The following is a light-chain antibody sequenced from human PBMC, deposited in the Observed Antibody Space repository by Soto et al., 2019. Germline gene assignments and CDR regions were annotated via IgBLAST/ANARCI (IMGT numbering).Light chain of an antibody. V-gene: IGKV2-28*01. CDR1: QSLLHSNGYNY. CDR2: LGS. Sequence: DIVMTQSPLSLPVTPGEPASISCRSSQSLLHSNGYNYLDWYLQKPGQSPQLLIYLGSNRASGVPDRFSGSGSGNAFTLKISRVEAEDVGIYFCMQALQTPPTFGQGTKLEIK. CDR3: MQALQTPPT. J-gene: IGKJ2*01.